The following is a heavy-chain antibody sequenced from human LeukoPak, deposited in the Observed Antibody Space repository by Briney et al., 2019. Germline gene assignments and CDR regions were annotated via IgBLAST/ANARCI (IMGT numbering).Heavy chain of an antibody. CDR3: AREPRSGWAFDY. CDR2: ISAYNGNT. V-gene: IGHV1-18*01. D-gene: IGHD6-19*01. J-gene: IGHJ4*02. CDR1: GYTFTSYG. Sequence: ASVKVSCKASGYTFTSYGISWVRQSLGQGLEWMGWISAYNGNTNYAQKLQGRVTMTTDTSTSTAYMELRSLRSDDTAVYYCAREPRSGWAFDYWGQGTLVTVSS.